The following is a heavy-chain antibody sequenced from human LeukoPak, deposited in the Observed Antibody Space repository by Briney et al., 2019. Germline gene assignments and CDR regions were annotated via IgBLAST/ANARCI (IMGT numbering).Heavy chain of an antibody. CDR1: GFTFNSYG. CDR2: IRYDGTNK. V-gene: IGHV3-30*02. Sequence: PGGSLRLSCAASGFTFNSYGMHWVRQAPGKGLEWVSLIRYDGTNKYYADSVKGRFTISRDNSNNTLYLQMNSLRAEDTAVYYCAKETSGSLDYWGQGTLVTVSS. J-gene: IGHJ4*02. D-gene: IGHD1-26*01. CDR3: AKETSGSLDY.